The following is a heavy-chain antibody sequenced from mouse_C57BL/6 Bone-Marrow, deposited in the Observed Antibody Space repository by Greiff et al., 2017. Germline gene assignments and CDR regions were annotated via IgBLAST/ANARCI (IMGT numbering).Heavy chain of an antibody. D-gene: IGHD2-5*01. V-gene: IGHV1-50*01. CDR1: GYTFTSYW. Sequence: QVQLQQPGAELVKPGASVKLSCKASGYTFTSYWMQWVKQRPGQGLEWIGEIDPSDSYTNYNQKFKGKATLTVDTSSSTAYKQLSSLTSEDSAVYYCTAYYSNYDWYFDVWGTGTTVTVSS. CDR2: IDPSDSYT. J-gene: IGHJ1*03. CDR3: TAYYSNYDWYFDV.